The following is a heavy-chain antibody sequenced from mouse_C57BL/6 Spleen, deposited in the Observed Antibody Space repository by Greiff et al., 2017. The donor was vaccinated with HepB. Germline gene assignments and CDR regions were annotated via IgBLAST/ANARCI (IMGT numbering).Heavy chain of an antibody. CDR3: ALSTMDY. CDR2: IYPGSGNT. J-gene: IGHJ4*01. CDR1: GYTFTDYY. D-gene: IGHD2-3*01. V-gene: IGHV1-76*01. Sequence: QVQLQQSGAELVRPGASVKLSCKASGYTFTDYYINWVKQRPGQGLEWIARIYPGSGNTYYNEKFKGKATLTAEKSSSTAYMQLSSLTSEDSAVYFCALSTMDYWGQGTSVTVSS.